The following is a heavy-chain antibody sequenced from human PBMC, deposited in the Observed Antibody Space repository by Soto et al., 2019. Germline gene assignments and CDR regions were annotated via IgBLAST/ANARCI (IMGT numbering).Heavy chain of an antibody. V-gene: IGHV4-4*02. J-gene: IGHJ4*02. CDR1: GGSISSSNW. D-gene: IGHD3-10*01. Sequence: QVQLQESGPGLVKPSGTLSLTCAVSGGSISSSNWWSWVRQPPGKGLEWIGEIYHSGSTNYNPSLKSRVTISVDKPRNQFSRKLSSVTAADRAEYSCARRWGEGRVDYWGQGTLVTVSS. CDR3: ARRWGEGRVDY. CDR2: IYHSGST.